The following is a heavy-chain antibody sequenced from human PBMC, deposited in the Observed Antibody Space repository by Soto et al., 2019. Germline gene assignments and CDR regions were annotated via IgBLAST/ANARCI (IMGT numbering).Heavy chain of an antibody. CDR3: SIGSWSAETFDV. Sequence: QVHLIQSGAEVKKPGSSVKVSCKAAGGTFNTYTLIWVRQAPGHGLEWMGRIIPMLTVTNSAQKFQGRLTLPADKSTGTAFMELTSLRSGDTAVYYCSIGSWSAETFDVWGQGTMVTVSS. CDR2: IIPMLTVT. CDR1: GGTFNTYT. D-gene: IGHD2-2*01. V-gene: IGHV1-69*02. J-gene: IGHJ3*01.